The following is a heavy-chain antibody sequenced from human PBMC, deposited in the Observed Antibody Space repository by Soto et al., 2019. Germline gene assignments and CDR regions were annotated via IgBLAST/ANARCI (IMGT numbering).Heavy chain of an antibody. J-gene: IGHJ5*02. Sequence: QVQLQESGPGLVKSSETLSLTCTVSGGSINNYYWSWIRQPPGKGLEWIGHIYYRGSASYNPSLKSRFTLSVDTSKNQFSLKLSSVTAADTAVYYCATTIAATGNNWFDPWGQGTLVTVSS. D-gene: IGHD6-13*01. CDR3: ATTIAATGNNWFDP. CDR1: GGSINNYY. V-gene: IGHV4-59*01. CDR2: IYYRGSA.